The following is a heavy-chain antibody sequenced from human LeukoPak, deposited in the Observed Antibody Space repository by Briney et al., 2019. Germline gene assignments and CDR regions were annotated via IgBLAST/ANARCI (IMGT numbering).Heavy chain of an antibody. CDR3: ARDKPYYYDSSGYYPSGAFDI. CDR2: IKQYGGDK. V-gene: IGHV3-7*01. Sequence: GGSLRLSCRASGFTFDKHWMSWVRQAPGKGLEWVATIKQYGGDKYYADSVKGRFTISRDNAKNSLYLQMNSLRAEDTAVYYCARDKPYYYDSSGYYPSGAFDIWGQGTMVTVSS. CDR1: GFTFDKHW. D-gene: IGHD3-22*01. J-gene: IGHJ3*02.